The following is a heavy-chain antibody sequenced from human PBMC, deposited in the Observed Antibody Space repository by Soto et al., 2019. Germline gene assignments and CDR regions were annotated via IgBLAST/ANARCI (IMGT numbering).Heavy chain of an antibody. V-gene: IGHV4-59*01. D-gene: IGHD6-13*01. CDR2: IYYSGST. CDR1: GGSISSYY. CDR3: ARDLRYSSSWAFDY. J-gene: IGHJ4*02. Sequence: SETLSLTCTVSGGSISSYYWSWIRQPPGKGLEWIGYIYYSGSTNYNPSLKSRVTISVDTSKNQFSLKLSSVTAADTAVYYCARDLRYSSSWAFDYWGQGTLVTVSS.